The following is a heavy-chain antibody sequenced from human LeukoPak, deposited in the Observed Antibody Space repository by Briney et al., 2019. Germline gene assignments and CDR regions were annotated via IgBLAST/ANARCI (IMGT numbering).Heavy chain of an antibody. Sequence: SETLSLTCTVPGGSISSYYWSWIRQPPGKGLEWIGYIYTSGSTNYNPSLKSRVTISVDTSKNQFSLKLSSVTAADTAVYYCARSHFWSGYYDYWGQGTLVTVSS. V-gene: IGHV4-4*09. CDR3: ARSHFWSGYYDY. CDR1: GGSISSYY. CDR2: IYTSGST. J-gene: IGHJ4*02. D-gene: IGHD3-3*02.